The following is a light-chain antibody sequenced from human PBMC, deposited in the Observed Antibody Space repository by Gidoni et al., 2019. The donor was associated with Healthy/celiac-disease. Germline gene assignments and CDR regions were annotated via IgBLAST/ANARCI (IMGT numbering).Light chain of an antibody. CDR3: SSYTRSSTLWV. CDR2: EVS. V-gene: IGLV2-14*01. J-gene: IGLJ1*01. CDR1: SSDVGGYNY. Sequence: QSALTQPAAVSGSPGQSITISCTGTSSDVGGYNYVSWYQQHPGKAPKLMIYEVSNRPSGVSTRFSGSKSGNTASLTISVLQAADEADYYCSSYTRSSTLWVFGTGTKVTVL.